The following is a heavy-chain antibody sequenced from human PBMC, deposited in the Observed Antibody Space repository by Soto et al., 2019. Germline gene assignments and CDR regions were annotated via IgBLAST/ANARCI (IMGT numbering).Heavy chain of an antibody. CDR1: GGSISSYY. Sequence: SETLSLTCTVSGGSISSYYWSWIRQPPGKGLEWIGYIYYSGSTSYNPSLKSRVTISVDTSKNQFSLKLSSVTAADTAVYYCARGPVMTTVTFDYWGQGTLVTVSS. CDR2: IYYSGST. CDR3: ARGPVMTTVTFDY. J-gene: IGHJ4*02. D-gene: IGHD4-17*01. V-gene: IGHV4-59*01.